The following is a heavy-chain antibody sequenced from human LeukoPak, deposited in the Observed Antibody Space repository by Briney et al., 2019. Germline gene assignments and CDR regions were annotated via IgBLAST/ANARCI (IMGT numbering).Heavy chain of an antibody. CDR3: ARDTPRTVTTTRQKYNWFDP. CDR1: GYTFTGYY. Sequence: GASVKVSCKASGYTFTGYYMHWVRQAPGQGLEWMGRINPNSGGTNYAQKFQGRVTMTRDTSISTAYMDLTRLRSDDTAVYYCARDTPRTVTTTRQKYNWFDPWGQGTLVTVSS. J-gene: IGHJ5*02. V-gene: IGHV1-2*06. D-gene: IGHD4-17*01. CDR2: INPNSGGT.